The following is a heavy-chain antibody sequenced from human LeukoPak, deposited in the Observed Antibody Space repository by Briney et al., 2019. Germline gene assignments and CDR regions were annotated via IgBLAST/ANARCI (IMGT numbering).Heavy chain of an antibody. CDR1: GGSISSASYY. CDR2: IYYSGST. CDR3: ARHPSLSYCGFDL. Sequence: SETLSLTCTVSGGSISSASYYWGWIRQPLGKGLDWIGSIYYSGSTYYNPSLKNRVTISVDTSKNQFSLKLTSVTAADTAVYYCARHPSLSYCGFDLWGQGTLVTVSS. J-gene: IGHJ5*02. V-gene: IGHV4-39*01. D-gene: IGHD2-21*01.